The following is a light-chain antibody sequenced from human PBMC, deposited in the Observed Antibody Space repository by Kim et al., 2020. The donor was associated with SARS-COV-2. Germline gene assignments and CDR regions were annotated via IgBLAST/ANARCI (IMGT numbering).Light chain of an antibody. CDR2: DAS. CDR3: QQRNSWPPAVT. V-gene: IGKV3-11*01. J-gene: IGKJ4*01. Sequence: PGDRATLSCRASQNIDTYLAWYQQRPGQAPRLLVYDASNRATGVPDRFSGSGSGTDFTLTISSLEPEDFSIYYCQQRNSWPPAVTFGGGTKLDIK. CDR1: QNIDTY.